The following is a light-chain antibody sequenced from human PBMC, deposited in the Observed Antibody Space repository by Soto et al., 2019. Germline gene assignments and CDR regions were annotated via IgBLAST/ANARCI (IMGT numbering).Light chain of an antibody. V-gene: IGKV3-20*01. CDR1: QTVSASY. CDR3: QHYVERSPIT. Sequence: EIVLTQSPGTLSLSPGESATLSCRAIQTVSASYLVWYQQKPGQAPRLLIYGASIRATGIPARFSGSGSGTDFTLTISRLEPEDFALYYCQHYVERSPITFGQGTRLENK. J-gene: IGKJ5*01. CDR2: GAS.